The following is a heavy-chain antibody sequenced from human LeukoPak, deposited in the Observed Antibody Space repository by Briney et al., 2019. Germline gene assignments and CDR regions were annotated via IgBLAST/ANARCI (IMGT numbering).Heavy chain of an antibody. D-gene: IGHD1-1*01. J-gene: IGHJ6*03. V-gene: IGHV4-34*01. CDR1: GGSFSGYY. Sequence: SETLSLTCAVYGGSFSGYYWSWIRQPPGKGLEWTGEINHSGSTNYNPSLKSRVTISVDTSKNQFSLKLSSVTAADTAVYYCAREAATRFYMDVWGKGTTITVSS. CDR2: INHSGST. CDR3: AREAATRFYMDV.